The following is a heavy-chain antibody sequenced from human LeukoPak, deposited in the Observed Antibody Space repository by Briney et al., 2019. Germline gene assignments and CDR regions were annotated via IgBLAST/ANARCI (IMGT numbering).Heavy chain of an antibody. J-gene: IGHJ4*02. D-gene: IGHD6-19*01. CDR3: AKRISGWYYSDY. CDR1: GFTFSAYA. CDR2: ITGSGAST. Sequence: GESLRLSCAASGFTFSAYAMSWVRQAPGKGLEGVSAITGSGASTYYADSVKGRFTISRDNSKNSLYLQMNSLRAEDTAVYYCAKRISGWYYSDYWGQGTLVTVSS. V-gene: IGHV3-23*01.